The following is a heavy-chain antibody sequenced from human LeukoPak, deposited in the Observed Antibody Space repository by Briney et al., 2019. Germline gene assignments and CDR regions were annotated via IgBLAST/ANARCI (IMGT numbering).Heavy chain of an antibody. D-gene: IGHD3-10*01. V-gene: IGHV3-30-3*01. CDR3: RCGGGTAYYFDY. Sequence: PGGSLRLSCAASGFTFSSYAMHWVRQAPGKGLEWVAVISYDGSNKYYADSVKGRFTISRDNSKNTLYLQMNSLRAEDTAVYYYRCGGGTAYYFDYWGQGTLVTVSS. CDR1: GFTFSSYA. J-gene: IGHJ4*02. CDR2: ISYDGSNK.